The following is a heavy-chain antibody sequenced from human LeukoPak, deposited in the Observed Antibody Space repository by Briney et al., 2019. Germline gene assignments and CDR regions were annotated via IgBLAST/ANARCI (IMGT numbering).Heavy chain of an antibody. CDR2: ISGSGGST. J-gene: IGHJ6*03. CDR3: AKDTYYYYYMDV. Sequence: GGSLRLSCAASGFIFSSYGMSWVRQAPGKGLEWVSAISGSGGSTYYADSVKGRFTISRDNSKNTLYLQMNSLRAEDTAVYYCAKDTYYYYYMDVWGKGTTVTISS. V-gene: IGHV3-23*01. CDR1: GFIFSSYG.